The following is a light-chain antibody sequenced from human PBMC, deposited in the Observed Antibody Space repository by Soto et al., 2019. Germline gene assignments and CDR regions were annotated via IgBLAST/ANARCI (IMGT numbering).Light chain of an antibody. J-gene: IGKJ2*01. V-gene: IGKV3-15*01. CDR1: QSISSE. CDR3: QQGHNWPLT. Sequence: EIVMTQSPATLSVSPGERATLSCRASQSISSELAWYQQKPGQPPRLLIYSASTRATGVPARFTGSGSGSEFTLTIGGLQSEDFAVYYCQQGHNWPLTFVQGTRLEI. CDR2: SAS.